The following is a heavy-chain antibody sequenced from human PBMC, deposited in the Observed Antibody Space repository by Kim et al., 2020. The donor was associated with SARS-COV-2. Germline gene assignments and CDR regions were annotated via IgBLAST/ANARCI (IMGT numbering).Heavy chain of an antibody. D-gene: IGHD3-3*01. CDR1: GFTFSSYE. CDR3: ARDTPSRYDFWSGYSPYYYYGMDV. V-gene: IGHV3-48*03. Sequence: GGSLRLSCAASGFTFSSYEMNWVRQAPGKGLEWVSYISSSGSTIYYADSVKGRFTISRDNAKNSLYLQMNSLRAEDTAVYYCARDTPSRYDFWSGYSPYYYYGMDVWGQGTTVTVSS. CDR2: ISSSGSTI. J-gene: IGHJ6*02.